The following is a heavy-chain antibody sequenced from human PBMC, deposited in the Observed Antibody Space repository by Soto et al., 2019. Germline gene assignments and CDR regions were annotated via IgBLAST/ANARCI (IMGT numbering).Heavy chain of an antibody. CDR3: ARGLTHYCSGGSYYSYYYYMDV. Sequence: ASVKVSWKASGYTFTSYDINWVRQATGQGLEWMGWMNPNSGNTGYAQKFQGRVTMTRNTSISTAYMELSSLRSEDTAVYYCARGLTHYCSGGSYYSYYYYMDVWGKGTTVTVSS. V-gene: IGHV1-8*01. D-gene: IGHD2-15*01. CDR1: GYTFTSYD. J-gene: IGHJ6*03. CDR2: MNPNSGNT.